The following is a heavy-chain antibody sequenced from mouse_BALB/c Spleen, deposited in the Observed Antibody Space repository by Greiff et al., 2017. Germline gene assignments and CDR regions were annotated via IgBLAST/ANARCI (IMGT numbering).Heavy chain of an antibody. D-gene: IGHD2-14*01. J-gene: IGHJ4*01. CDR3: TRRRYDGFYYAMDY. V-gene: IGHV6-6*02. Sequence: EVKLEESGGGLVQPGGSMKLSCVASGFTFSNYWMNWVRQSPEKGLEWVAEIRLKSNNYATHYAESVKGRFTISRDDSKSSVYLQMNNLRAEDTGIYYCTRRRYDGFYYAMDYWGQGTSVTVSS. CDR1: GFTFSNYW. CDR2: IRLKSNNYAT.